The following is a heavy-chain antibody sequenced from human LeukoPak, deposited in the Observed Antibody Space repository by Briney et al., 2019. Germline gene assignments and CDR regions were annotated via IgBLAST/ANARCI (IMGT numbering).Heavy chain of an antibody. D-gene: IGHD3-16*02. V-gene: IGHV3-23*01. Sequence: PGGSLRLSCAASGFTFTSYAMSWVRQAPGKGLEWVSAISGSGGSTYYADSVKGRFTISRDNSKNTLYLQMNSLRAEDTAVYYCAKVVSGDYVWGSYRLNWFDPWGQGTLVTVSS. CDR1: GFTFTSYA. J-gene: IGHJ5*02. CDR3: AKVVSGDYVWGSYRLNWFDP. CDR2: ISGSGGST.